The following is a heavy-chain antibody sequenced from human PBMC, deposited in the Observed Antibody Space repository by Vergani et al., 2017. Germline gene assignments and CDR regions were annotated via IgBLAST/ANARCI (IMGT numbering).Heavy chain of an antibody. D-gene: IGHD2-15*01. CDR1: GDSVISTDYH. Sequence: QVQLQESGPGLVKPSETLSLTCTVSGDSVISTDYHWGCILQPPGKGLEWIGRMDYSGSTSYNPSLESRISISFETPKNQFSLRLTSVTAADTAVYYCASKRGACRAAYCHSYDFWGPGTLVGVSS. CDR2: MDYSGST. V-gene: IGHV4-39*01. CDR3: ASKRGACRAAYCHSYDF. J-gene: IGHJ4*02.